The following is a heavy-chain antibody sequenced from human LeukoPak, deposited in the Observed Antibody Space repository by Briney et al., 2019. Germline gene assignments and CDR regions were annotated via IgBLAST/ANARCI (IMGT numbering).Heavy chain of an antibody. V-gene: IGHV4-31*03. CDR1: GGSISSGGYY. J-gene: IGHJ4*02. D-gene: IGHD2-15*01. CDR2: IYYSGDT. CDR3: ARVRLGRGTFFDY. Sequence: SQTLSLTCTVSGGSISSGGYYWSWIRQHPGKGLEWIGYIYYSGDTYYNPSLESRITISVDTSKNQFSLKLNSVTAADTAVYYCARVRLGRGTFFDYWGQGTLVTVSS.